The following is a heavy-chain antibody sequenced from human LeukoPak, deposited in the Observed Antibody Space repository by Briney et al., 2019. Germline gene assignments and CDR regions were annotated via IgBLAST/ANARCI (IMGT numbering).Heavy chain of an antibody. CDR2: ISSSSSYI. CDR3: ARRTVGATFDAFDI. Sequence: GGSLRLSCAVSGFTFSSYSMNWVRQAPGKGLEWVSSISSSSSYIYYADSVKGRFTISRDNAKNSLYLQMNSLRAEDTAVYYCARRTVGATFDAFDIWGQGTMVTVSS. D-gene: IGHD1-26*01. V-gene: IGHV3-21*01. CDR1: GFTFSSYS. J-gene: IGHJ3*02.